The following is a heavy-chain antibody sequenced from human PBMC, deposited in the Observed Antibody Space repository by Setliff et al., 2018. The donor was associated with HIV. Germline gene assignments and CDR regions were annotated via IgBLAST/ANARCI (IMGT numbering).Heavy chain of an antibody. CDR2: ISPDGKTI. Sequence: GGSLRLSCAASGFIFSDYYMSWVRQAPGKGLEFVAHISPDGKTIHFADAVKVRFTISRGNAKNSLYLQMNSLRAEDTAVYYCARDGPGLSKADYYGMDVWGQGTKVTVSS. CDR3: ARDGPGLSKADYYGMDV. V-gene: IGHV3-11*04. J-gene: IGHJ6*02. CDR1: GFIFSDYY.